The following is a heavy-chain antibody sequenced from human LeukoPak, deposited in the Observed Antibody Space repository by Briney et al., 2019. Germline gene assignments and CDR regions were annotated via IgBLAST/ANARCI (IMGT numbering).Heavy chain of an antibody. J-gene: IGHJ2*01. CDR2: IWYDGSNK. V-gene: IGHV3-33*08. CDR3: ARVPTSEAFDL. Sequence: GGSLRLSCAASGFIFSSYWMSWVRQAPGKGREWVAVIWYDGSNKYYADSVKGRFTISRDNSKNTLYLHVNSLRVEDTAVYYCARVPTSEAFDLWGRGTLVTVSS. CDR1: GFIFSSYW.